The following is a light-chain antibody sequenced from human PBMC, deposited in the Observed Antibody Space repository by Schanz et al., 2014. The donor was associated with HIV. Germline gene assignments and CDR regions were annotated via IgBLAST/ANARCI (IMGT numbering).Light chain of an antibody. Sequence: DIVLTQFPGTLSLSPGEAATLSCRASQRIRTRSLAWYQQRSGQPPRLLIYGASSRATGIPDRFSGSGSGTDFTLTISRLEPEDFAVYYCQQYGSSRWTFGQGTKVEIK. CDR2: GAS. CDR3: QQYGSSRWT. CDR1: QRIRTRS. J-gene: IGKJ1*01. V-gene: IGKV3-20*01.